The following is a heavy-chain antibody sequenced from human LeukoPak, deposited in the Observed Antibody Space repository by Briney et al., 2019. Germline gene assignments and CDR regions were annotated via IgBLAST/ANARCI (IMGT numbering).Heavy chain of an antibody. D-gene: IGHD3-3*01. Sequence: SETLSLTCTVSGGSVRSGSYYWSWIRQPPGKGLEWIGYIYYSVSTNYSRSLKSRVTISIDTSKNQFSLKLSSVTAADTAVYYCAREGFPPKISDFWSGLGPYYYYGMDVWGQGTTVTVSS. V-gene: IGHV4-61*01. J-gene: IGHJ6*02. CDR1: GGSVRSGSYY. CDR3: AREGFPPKISDFWSGLGPYYYYGMDV. CDR2: IYYSVST.